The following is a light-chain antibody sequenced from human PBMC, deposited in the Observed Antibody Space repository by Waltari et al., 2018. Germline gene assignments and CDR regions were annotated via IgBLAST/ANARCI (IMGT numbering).Light chain of an antibody. V-gene: IGLV2-14*03. CDR2: DVS. J-gene: IGLJ2*01. CDR1: HHALGAHNS. CDR3: GAYTSDSTLI. Sequence: QSVLTQPAPVSGPPGQPSIISRPVPHHALGAHNSIFWSQQYPGKAPKLLLYDVSSRPSGVSNRFSGSKSGSTASLTVSGLQADDEADYYCGAYTSDSTLIFGGGTKLTVL.